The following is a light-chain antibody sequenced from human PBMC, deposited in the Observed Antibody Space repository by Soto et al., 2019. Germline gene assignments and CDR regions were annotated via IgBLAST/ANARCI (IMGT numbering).Light chain of an antibody. Sequence: QSVLTQPPSVSGAPGQRVTISCTGSSSNIGAGYDVPWYQQLPGPAPQLLIYGNSKRPSGVPDRFSGSKSGTSASLAITGLQAEDEADYYCQSYDSSLSVVFGGGTKLTVL. CDR3: QSYDSSLSVV. CDR2: GNS. V-gene: IGLV1-40*01. CDR1: SSNIGAGYD. J-gene: IGLJ2*01.